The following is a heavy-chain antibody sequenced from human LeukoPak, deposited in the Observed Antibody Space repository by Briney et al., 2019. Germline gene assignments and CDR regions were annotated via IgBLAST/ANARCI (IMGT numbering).Heavy chain of an antibody. CDR2: IYYSGST. CDR3: ARASIVVEYYFDY. J-gene: IGHJ4*02. CDR1: GGSISSYY. Sequence: PSETLSLTCTVSGGSISSYYWSWIRQPPGKGLEWIGYIYYSGSTNYNPSLKSRVTISVDTSKNQFSLKLSSVTAADTAVYYCARASIVVEYYFDYWGQGTLVTVSS. D-gene: IGHD2-15*01. V-gene: IGHV4-59*01.